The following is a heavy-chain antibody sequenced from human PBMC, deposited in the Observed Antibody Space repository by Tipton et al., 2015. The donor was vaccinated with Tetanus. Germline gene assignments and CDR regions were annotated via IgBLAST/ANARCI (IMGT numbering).Heavy chain of an antibody. Sequence: SLRLSCEASGFQFSSYAMHWVRQAPGKGLEWLAVIWYDGSDRFYADSVKGRFTISRDNARNSLYLEMNSLRAEDTAVYYCARQDKRFVGYYDALDVWGQGTTVTVSS. J-gene: IGHJ6*02. CDR2: IWYDGSDR. D-gene: IGHD3-3*01. CDR3: ARQDKRFVGYYDALDV. CDR1: GFQFSSYA. V-gene: IGHV3-33*01.